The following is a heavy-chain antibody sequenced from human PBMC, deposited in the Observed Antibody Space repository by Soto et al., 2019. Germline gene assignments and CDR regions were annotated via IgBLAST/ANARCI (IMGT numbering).Heavy chain of an antibody. Sequence: EVQLVESGGGLVKPGGSLRLSCVGSGFIFSNAWMNWVRQAPGRGLEWVGRIKSEVNGGTLDYAAPVKGRFIISRDDSQHTVYMQINSLKIEDTGVYTCATAYYLDYSGQGTLVIVCS. CDR2: IKSEVNGGTL. D-gene: IGHD3-22*01. V-gene: IGHV3-15*07. CDR1: GFIFSNAW. J-gene: IGHJ4*02. CDR3: ATAYYLDY.